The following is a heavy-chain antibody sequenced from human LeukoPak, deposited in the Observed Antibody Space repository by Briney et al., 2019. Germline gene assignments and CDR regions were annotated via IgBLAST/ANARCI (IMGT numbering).Heavy chain of an antibody. CDR2: INHSGST. CDR1: GGSFSGYY. CDR3: ARRFSGWSYYYYYMDV. D-gene: IGHD6-19*01. J-gene: IGHJ6*03. V-gene: IGHV4-34*01. Sequence: PSETLSLTCAVYGGSFSGYYWSWIRQPPGKGLEWIGEINHSGSTNYNPSLKCRVTIPVDTSKNQFSLQLSSVTAADTAVYYCARRFSGWSYYYYYMDVWGKGTTVTISS.